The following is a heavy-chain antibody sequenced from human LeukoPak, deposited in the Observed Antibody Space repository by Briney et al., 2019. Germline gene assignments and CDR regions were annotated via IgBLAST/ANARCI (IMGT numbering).Heavy chain of an antibody. CDR1: GGTFISYA. CDR2: IIPTFGTA. Sequence: SVKVSCKASGGTFISYAISWVRQAPGQGLEWMGGIIPTFGTANYAQKFQGRVTITADESTSTAYMELSSLRSEDTAVYYCARSRQLLSGPDYYYGMDVWGQGTTVTVSS. D-gene: IGHD3-3*01. J-gene: IGHJ6*02. CDR3: ARSRQLLSGPDYYYGMDV. V-gene: IGHV1-69*13.